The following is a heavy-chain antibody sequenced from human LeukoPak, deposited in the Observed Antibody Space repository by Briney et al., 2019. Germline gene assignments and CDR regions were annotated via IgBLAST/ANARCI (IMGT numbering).Heavy chain of an antibody. CDR1: GFTFSSYS. V-gene: IGHV3-21*01. J-gene: IGHJ4*02. D-gene: IGHD5-18*01. Sequence: PGGSLRLSCAASGFTFSSYSMNWVRQAPGKGLEWVSSISSSSSYIYYADSVKGRSTISRDNAKNSLYLQMNSLRAEDTAVYYCARERKQLWLKGSDYWGQGTLVTVSS. CDR2: ISSSSSYI. CDR3: ARERKQLWLKGSDY.